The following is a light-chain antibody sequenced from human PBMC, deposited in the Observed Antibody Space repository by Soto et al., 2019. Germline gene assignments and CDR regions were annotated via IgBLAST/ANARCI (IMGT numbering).Light chain of an antibody. CDR1: SSDIGGYNY. Sequence: QSVLTQPASVSGSPGQSITISCTGGSSDIGGYNYVSWFQQHPGKAPKLMIYEVTNRPSGVSNRFSGSKSGSTASLTISGPQAEDEADYYCSSYTSSNTLVFGTGTKVTVL. J-gene: IGLJ1*01. V-gene: IGLV2-14*01. CDR3: SSYTSSNTLV. CDR2: EVT.